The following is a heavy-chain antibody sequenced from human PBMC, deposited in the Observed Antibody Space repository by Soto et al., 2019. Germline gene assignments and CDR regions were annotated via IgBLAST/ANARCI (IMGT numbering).Heavy chain of an antibody. V-gene: IGHV3-11*06. Sequence: GGSLRLSCAASGFTFSDYYMSWIRQAPGKGLEWVSYISSSSSYTNYADSVKGRFTISRDNAKNSLYLQMNSLRAEDTAVYYCARDRGYSGYGLMGYWGQGTLVTVSS. CDR3: ARDRGYSGYGLMGY. D-gene: IGHD5-12*01. J-gene: IGHJ4*02. CDR2: ISSSSSYT. CDR1: GFTFSDYY.